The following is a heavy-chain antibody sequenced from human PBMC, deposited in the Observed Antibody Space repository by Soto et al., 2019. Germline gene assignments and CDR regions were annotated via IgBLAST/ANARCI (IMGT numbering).Heavy chain of an antibody. V-gene: IGHV3-30*18. D-gene: IGHD3-9*01. CDR3: AKDRLRYFDWLGTYYGMDV. CDR1: GFTFSSYG. J-gene: IGHJ6*02. CDR2: ISSDGSNK. Sequence: QVQLVESGGGVVQPGRSLSLSCAASGFTFSSYGMHWVRQAPGKGLEWVAVISSDGSNKYYADSVKGRFTISIDNSKNTLYLQMNSLRAEDTAVYYCAKDRLRYFDWLGTYYGMDVWGQGTTVTVSS.